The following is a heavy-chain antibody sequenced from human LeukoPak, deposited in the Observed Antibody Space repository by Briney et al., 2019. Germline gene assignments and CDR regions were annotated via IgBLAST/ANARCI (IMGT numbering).Heavy chain of an antibody. CDR3: AKVTWESRPPDCNS. J-gene: IGHJ4*02. Sequence: GGSLRLSCAASGFTLISYWMTWVRQAPGKGLEWVANIKQDGSEKYYVDSVKGRFTISRDNFKNIVYLEMNSLRAEDTATYYCAKVTWESRPPDCNSWGPGTLVTVSS. D-gene: IGHD6-6*01. CDR1: GFTLISYW. CDR2: IKQDGSEK. V-gene: IGHV3-7*03.